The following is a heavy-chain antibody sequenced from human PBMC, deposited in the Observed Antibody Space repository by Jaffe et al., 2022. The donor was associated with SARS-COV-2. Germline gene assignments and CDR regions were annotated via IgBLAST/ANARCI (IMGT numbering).Heavy chain of an antibody. CDR1: GFSLSHTSLVG. V-gene: IGHV2-26*01. J-gene: IGHJ6*02. Sequence: QVTLKESGPELVRPTETLTLTCTVSGFSLSHTSLVGVSWIRQSPGKALEWLAHVFSNDEKSYSASLKTRLTIAKDSSRGVVVLSVVDVGPLDTGTYYCARSVDVAVSGTPGGLDVWGQGTTVTVSS. CDR2: VFSNDEK. D-gene: IGHD1-26*01. CDR3: ARSVDVAVSGTPGGLDV.